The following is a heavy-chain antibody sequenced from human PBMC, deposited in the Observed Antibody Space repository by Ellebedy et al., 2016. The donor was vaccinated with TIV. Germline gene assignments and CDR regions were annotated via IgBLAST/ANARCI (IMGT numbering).Heavy chain of an antibody. CDR2: ISSTSGHL. CDR3: VGASSSGSPFDY. D-gene: IGHD3-10*01. Sequence: GESLKISCAASGITFNDYSMHWVRQAPGTGLEWISYISSTSGHLYYADSVKGRFTISRDNAKTSLYLQMNSLRAEDTAVYYCVGASSSGSPFDYWGQGSLVIVSS. V-gene: IGHV3-21*05. J-gene: IGHJ4*02. CDR1: GITFNDYS.